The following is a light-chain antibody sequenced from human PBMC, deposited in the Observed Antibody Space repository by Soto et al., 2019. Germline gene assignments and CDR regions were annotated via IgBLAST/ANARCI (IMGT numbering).Light chain of an antibody. CDR3: AAWDASLGGYV. V-gene: IGLV1-47*02. CDR2: SND. Sequence: QSVLTQPPSASGSPGQRVTISCSGSSSNVGTYYTYWYQRLPGAAPKILIYSNDQRPSGVPDRFSGSTSGTSASLAISGLRSEDEAEYFCAAWDASLGGYVFGGGTKLTVL. CDR1: SSNVGTYY. J-gene: IGLJ3*02.